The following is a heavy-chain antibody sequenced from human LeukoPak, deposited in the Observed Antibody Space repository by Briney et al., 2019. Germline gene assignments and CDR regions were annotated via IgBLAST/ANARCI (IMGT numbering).Heavy chain of an antibody. V-gene: IGHV4-59*01. CDR2: IYYSGST. D-gene: IGHD3-10*01. CDR3: ARDSIGVRGVMTYYYGMDV. Sequence: SETLSLTCTVSGGSISSYYWSWIRQPPGKGLEWIGYIYYSGSTNYNPSLKSRATISVDTSKNQFSLKLSSVTAADTAVYYCARDSIGVRGVMTYYYGMDVWGQGTTVTVSS. CDR1: GGSISSYY. J-gene: IGHJ6*02.